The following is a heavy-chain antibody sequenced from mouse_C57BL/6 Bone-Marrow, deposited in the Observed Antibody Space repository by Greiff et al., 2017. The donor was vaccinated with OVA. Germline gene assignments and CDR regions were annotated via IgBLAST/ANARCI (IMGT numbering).Heavy chain of an antibody. CDR3: ARDYYGSSEGEMDY. CDR1: GYSITSGYY. D-gene: IGHD1-1*01. CDR2: ISYDGSN. Sequence: DVQLQESGPGLVKPSQSLSLTCSVTGYSITSGYYWNWIRQFPGNKLEWMGYISYDGSNNYNPSLKNRITITRDTSKNQFFLKLNSVTTEDTATYYCARDYYGSSEGEMDYWGQGTSVTVSS. J-gene: IGHJ4*01. V-gene: IGHV3-6*01.